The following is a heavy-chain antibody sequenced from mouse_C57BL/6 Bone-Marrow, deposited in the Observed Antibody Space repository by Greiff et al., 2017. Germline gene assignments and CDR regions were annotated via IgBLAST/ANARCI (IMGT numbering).Heavy chain of an antibody. CDR2: IYPGSGNT. CDR3: ARGRGVWFAY. Sequence: QVQLKESGAELVRPGASVKLSCKASGYTFTDYYINWVKQRPGQGLEWIARIYPGSGNTYYNEKFKGKATLTAEKSSSTAYMQLSSLTSEDSAVYFCARGRGVWFAYWGQGTLVTVSA. CDR1: GYTFTDYY. J-gene: IGHJ3*01. V-gene: IGHV1-76*01.